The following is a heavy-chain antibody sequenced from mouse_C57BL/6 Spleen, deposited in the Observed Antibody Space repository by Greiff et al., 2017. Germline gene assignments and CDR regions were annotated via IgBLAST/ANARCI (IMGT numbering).Heavy chain of an antibody. V-gene: IGHV1-82*01. Sequence: VQLQQSGPELVKPGASVKISCKASGYAFSSSWMNWVKQRPGKGLEWIGRIYPGDGDTNYNGKFKGKATLTADKYSSTAYMQLSSVTSEDAAVYFCARAGYGSYAKDGWGKGTSVTVYS. J-gene: IGHJ4*01. CDR1: GYAFSSSW. CDR2: IYPGDGDT. CDR3: ARAGYGSYAKDG. D-gene: IGHD2-2*01.